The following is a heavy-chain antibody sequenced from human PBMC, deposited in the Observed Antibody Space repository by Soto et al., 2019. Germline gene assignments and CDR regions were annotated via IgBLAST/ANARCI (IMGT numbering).Heavy chain of an antibody. CDR3: ARGVGSGSYYNQYDWFDP. D-gene: IGHD3-10*01. Sequence: GASVKVSCKASGYTFTNYGISWVLRAPGQGLEWMGWINVYNGNTKYAQKVQGRVTMTTDTSTSTAYMELRSLRSDDTAVYYCARGVGSGSYYNQYDWFDPWGQGTLVTVSS. J-gene: IGHJ5*02. CDR1: GYTFTNYG. CDR2: INVYNGNT. V-gene: IGHV1-18*01.